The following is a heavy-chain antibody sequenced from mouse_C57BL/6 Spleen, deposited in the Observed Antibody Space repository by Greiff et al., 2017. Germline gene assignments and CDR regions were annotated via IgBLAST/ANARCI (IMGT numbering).Heavy chain of an antibody. CDR1: GYTFTDYN. CDR2: INPNNGGT. Sequence: VQLKESGPELVKPGASVKMSCKASGYTFTDYNMHWVKQSHGKSLEWIGYINPNNGGTSYNQKFKGKATLTVNKSSSTAYMELRSLTSEDSAVYYCALLPFRGYAMDYWGQGTSVTVSS. J-gene: IGHJ4*01. V-gene: IGHV1-22*01. D-gene: IGHD1-1*01. CDR3: ALLPFRGYAMDY.